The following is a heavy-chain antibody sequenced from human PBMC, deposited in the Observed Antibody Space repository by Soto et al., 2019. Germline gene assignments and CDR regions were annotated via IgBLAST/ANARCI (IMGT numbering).Heavy chain of an antibody. CDR1: GGSISSYY. CDR2: IYYSGST. Sequence: SETLSLTCTVSGGSISSYYWSWIRQPPGKGLEWIGYIYYSGSTNYNPSLKSRVTISVDTSKNQFSLKLSSVTAADTAVYYCATFSSGSYEVGYWGQGTLVTISS. J-gene: IGHJ4*02. D-gene: IGHD1-26*01. CDR3: ATFSSGSYEVGY. V-gene: IGHV4-59*01.